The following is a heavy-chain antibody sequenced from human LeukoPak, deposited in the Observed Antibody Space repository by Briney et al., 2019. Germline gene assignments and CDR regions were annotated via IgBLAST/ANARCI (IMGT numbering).Heavy chain of an antibody. CDR2: IYYSGST. D-gene: IGHD1-26*01. CDR3: ARHPQPQVGVAAFQH. CDR1: GGSISSSSYY. V-gene: IGHV4-39*01. J-gene: IGHJ1*01. Sequence: PSETLSLTCTASGGSISSSSYYWGWIRQPPGKGLEWIASIYYSGSTYYNPSLKSRVTISVDTSKNQFSLKLSSVTAADTAVYYCARHPQPQVGVAAFQHWGQGTLVTVSS.